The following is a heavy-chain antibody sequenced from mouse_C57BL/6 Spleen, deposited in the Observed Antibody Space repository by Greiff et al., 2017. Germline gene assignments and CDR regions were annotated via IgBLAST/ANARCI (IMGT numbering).Heavy chain of an antibody. D-gene: IGHD1-1*01. CDR2: ILPGSGST. J-gene: IGHJ3*01. CDR3: ARRELLRFWFAY. Sequence: QVQLQQSGAELMKPGASVKLSCKATGYTFTGYWIEWVKQRPGHGLEWIGEILPGSGSTNYNEKFKGKATFTADTSSNTAYMQLSSLTTEDSAIYYCARRELLRFWFAYWGQGTLVTVSA. V-gene: IGHV1-9*01. CDR1: GYTFTGYW.